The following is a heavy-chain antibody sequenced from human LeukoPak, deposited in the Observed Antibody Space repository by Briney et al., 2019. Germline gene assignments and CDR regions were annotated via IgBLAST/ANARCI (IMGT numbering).Heavy chain of an antibody. Sequence: GGSLRLSCAASGFIFSNYTMHWVRQAPGKGLDWVAVISYDGSIKYYAESVKGRFTISRDNSKNTLYLQMHSLRVEDTAVYFCARDPGAFPYFFDNWGQGTLVTVSS. J-gene: IGHJ4*02. CDR3: ARDPGAFPYFFDN. D-gene: IGHD4/OR15-4a*01. CDR2: ISYDGSIK. V-gene: IGHV3-30-3*01. CDR1: GFIFSNYT.